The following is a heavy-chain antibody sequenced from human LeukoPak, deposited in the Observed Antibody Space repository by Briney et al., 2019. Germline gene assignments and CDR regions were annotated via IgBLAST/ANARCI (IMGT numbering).Heavy chain of an antibody. CDR2: MNSNSDNA. CDR1: GYPFTSYD. Sequence: ASVKVSCKASGYPFTSYDINWVRQATGQGPEWMGWMNSNSDNAGYTEKFQGRVTITRNTSISTVYMELSSLRSEDTAVYFCARRTGNHYGPFDYWGQGTLVTVSS. J-gene: IGHJ4*02. D-gene: IGHD1-14*01. CDR3: ARRTGNHYGPFDY. V-gene: IGHV1-8*01.